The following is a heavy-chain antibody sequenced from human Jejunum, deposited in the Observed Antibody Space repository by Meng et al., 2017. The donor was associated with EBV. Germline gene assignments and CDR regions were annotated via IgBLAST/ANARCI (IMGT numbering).Heavy chain of an antibody. V-gene: IGHV4-39*01. CDR3: ARPGYCGEPSCYHRERPFDY. Sequence: QLQLQESGPRLVKPSETLSLTCIVSDGSIRSSNYYWGWIRQPPGKGLEWIGSIYYSGTTHYNPSLESRVTISVDTSKNQLSLKLTYVTAADTGVYYCARPGYCGEPSCYHRERPFDYWGQGTLVTVSA. J-gene: IGHJ4*02. CDR2: IYYSGTT. D-gene: IGHD2-2*01. CDR1: DGSIRSSNYY.